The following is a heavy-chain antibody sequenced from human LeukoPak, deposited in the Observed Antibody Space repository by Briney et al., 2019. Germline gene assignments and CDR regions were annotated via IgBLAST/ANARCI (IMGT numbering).Heavy chain of an antibody. J-gene: IGHJ4*02. CDR1: GFNFNSCW. CDR2: IKQDGREK. V-gene: IGHV3-7*03. CDR3: AKGLSIVGATYDY. Sequence: GGSLRLSCAASGFNFNSCWMSWVRQAPGKGLEWVAHIKQDGREKHYVDSVKGRFTISRDNSKNTLYLQMNSLRAEDTAVYYCAKGLSIVGATYDYWGQGTLVTVSS. D-gene: IGHD1-26*01.